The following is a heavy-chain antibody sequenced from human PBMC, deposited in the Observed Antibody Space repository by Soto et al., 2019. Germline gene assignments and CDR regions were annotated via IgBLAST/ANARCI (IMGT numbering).Heavy chain of an antibody. CDR2: IIPLFRTP. J-gene: IGHJ6*02. CDR3: ARDNERLQFGRNEYYILDV. D-gene: IGHD1-1*01. V-gene: IGHV1-69*12. CDR1: GGTFSSSA. Sequence: QVQLVQSGAEMKEPGSSVKVSCKTSGGTFSSSAISWLRQAPGQGLEWMGGIIPLFRTPDYAQKFQGRVTIAADESKSTVYMEVSSLSSEETAVYYCARDNERLQFGRNEYYILDVWRQGTTITVSS.